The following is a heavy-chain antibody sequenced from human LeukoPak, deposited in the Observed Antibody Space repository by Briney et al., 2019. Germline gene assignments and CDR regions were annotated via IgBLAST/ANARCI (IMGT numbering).Heavy chain of an antibody. CDR2: INHSGST. CDR3: ASHYSSPLSGIAARYLDY. V-gene: IGHV4-34*01. J-gene: IGHJ4*02. Sequence: SETLSLTCAVYGGSFSGYYWSWIRQPPGKGLEWIGEINHSGSTNYNPSLKSRVTISVDTSKNQFSLKLSSVTAADTAVYYCASHYSSPLSGIAARYLDYWGQGTLVTVSS. D-gene: IGHD6-13*01. CDR1: GGSFSGYY.